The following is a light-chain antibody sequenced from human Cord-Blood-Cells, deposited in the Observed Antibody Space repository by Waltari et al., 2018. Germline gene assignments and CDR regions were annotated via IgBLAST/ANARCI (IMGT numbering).Light chain of an antibody. Sequence: QSALTQPASVSGSPVQSITISCTGTSSDVGSYHLVSWYQQHPGKAPKLMIYEGSKRPSGVSNRFSGSKSGNTASLTISGLQAEDEADYYCCSYAGSSTWVFGGGTKLTVL. CDR1: SSDVGSYHL. V-gene: IGLV2-23*01. CDR3: CSYAGSSTWV. J-gene: IGLJ3*02. CDR2: EGS.